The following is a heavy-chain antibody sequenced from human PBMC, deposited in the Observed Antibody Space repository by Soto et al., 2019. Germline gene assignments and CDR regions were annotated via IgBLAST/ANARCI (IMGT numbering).Heavy chain of an antibody. CDR1: GGSISSYY. V-gene: IGHV4-59*08. D-gene: IGHD6-6*01. Sequence: GGSISSYYWSWIRQPPGKGLEWIGYIYYSGSTNYNPSLKSRVTISVDTSKNQFSLKLSSVTAADTAVYYCAKSSIAARGPFDYWGQGTLVTVSS. J-gene: IGHJ4*02. CDR3: AKSSIAARGPFDY. CDR2: IYYSGST.